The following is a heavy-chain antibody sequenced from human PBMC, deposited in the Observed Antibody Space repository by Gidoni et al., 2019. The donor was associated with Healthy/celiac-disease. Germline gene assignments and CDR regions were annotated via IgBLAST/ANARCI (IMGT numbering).Heavy chain of an antibody. Sequence: QVTLRESGPALVKPTQTLTLTCTFSGFSLSTSGMCVSWIRQPPGKALEWLARIDWDDDKYYSTSLKTRLTISKDTSKNQVVLTMTNMDPVDTATYYCARMERSYGDPYFDYWGQGTLVTVSS. J-gene: IGHJ4*02. CDR1: GFSLSTSGMC. D-gene: IGHD4-17*01. CDR3: ARMERSYGDPYFDY. V-gene: IGHV2-70*15. CDR2: IDWDDDK.